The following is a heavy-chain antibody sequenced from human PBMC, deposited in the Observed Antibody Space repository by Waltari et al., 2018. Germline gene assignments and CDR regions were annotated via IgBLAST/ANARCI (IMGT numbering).Heavy chain of an antibody. CDR1: GGSFSGYY. V-gene: IGHV4-34*01. CDR2: INHSGST. J-gene: IGHJ4*02. D-gene: IGHD5-18*01. CDR3: ARRQGIQLWLRNRGLDY. Sequence: QVQLQQWGAGLLKPSETLSLTCAVYGGSFSGYYWSWIRQPPGKGLEWIGEINHSGSTNYNPALQGRVTILVDTSKNPFSLKLSSVNAADTAVYYCARRQGIQLWLRNRGLDYWGQGTLVTVAS.